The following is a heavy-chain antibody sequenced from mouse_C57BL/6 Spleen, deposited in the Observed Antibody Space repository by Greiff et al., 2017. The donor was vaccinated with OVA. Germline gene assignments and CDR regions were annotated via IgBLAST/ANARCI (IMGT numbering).Heavy chain of an antibody. J-gene: IGHJ4*01. CDR2: ILPGSGST. Sequence: VQLVESGAELMKPGASVKLSCKATGYTFTGYWIEWIGEILPGSGSTNYNEKFKGKATFTADTSSNTAYMQLSSLTTEDSAIYYCARKRDYFYAMDYWGQGTSVTVSS. CDR1: GYTFTGYW. CDR3: ARKRDYFYAMDY. D-gene: IGHD1-1*01. V-gene: IGHV1-9*01.